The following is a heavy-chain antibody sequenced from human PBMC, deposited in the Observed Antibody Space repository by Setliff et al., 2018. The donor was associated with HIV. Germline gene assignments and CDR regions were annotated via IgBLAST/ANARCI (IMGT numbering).Heavy chain of an antibody. CDR1: GYTFTGYY. CDR3: ARGHSGNDY. CDR2: INPNSGNT. Sequence: ASVKVSCKASGYTFTGYYMHWVRQAPGQGLEWMGRINPNSGNTEYAQQFQGRVTMTRNTSISTAYMELSSLRSEDTAIYYCARGHSGNDYWGQGTLVTVSS. J-gene: IGHJ4*02. D-gene: IGHD1-1*01. V-gene: IGHV1-8*02.